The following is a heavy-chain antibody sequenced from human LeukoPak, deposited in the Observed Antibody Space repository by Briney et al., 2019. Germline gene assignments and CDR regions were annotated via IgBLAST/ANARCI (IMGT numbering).Heavy chain of an antibody. CDR1: GGSINNYY. J-gene: IGHJ3*02. Sequence: SETLSLTCTVSGGSINNYYWSWIRQPPGKGLEWIGHISYSGNTNYNSSLRSRVTISVDTSNNQFSLRLSSVTAADTAVYYCARDSYAGSQFEDTFDIWGQGTIVTVSS. V-gene: IGHV4-59*01. CDR2: ISYSGNT. D-gene: IGHD1-26*01. CDR3: ARDSYAGSQFEDTFDI.